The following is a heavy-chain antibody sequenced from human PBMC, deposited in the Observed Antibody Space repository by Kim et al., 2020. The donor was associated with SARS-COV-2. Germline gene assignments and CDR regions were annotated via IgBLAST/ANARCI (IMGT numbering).Heavy chain of an antibody. V-gene: IGHV4-59*13. CDR3: AILPLKDNWGWRDAFDI. Sequence: SETLSLTCTVSGGSISPYYFNWIRQPPGKGLEWIGYIHPTGATVYNPSLQSRFTTSVDTSTNQFSLRLYSVTTADTAVYFCAILPLKDNWGWRDAFDIWGQGAMVTVSS. J-gene: IGHJ3*02. CDR1: GGSISPYY. CDR2: IHPTGAT. D-gene: IGHD3-16*01.